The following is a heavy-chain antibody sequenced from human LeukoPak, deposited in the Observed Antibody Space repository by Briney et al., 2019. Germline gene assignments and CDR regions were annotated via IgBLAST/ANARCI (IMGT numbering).Heavy chain of an antibody. D-gene: IGHD2-15*01. Sequence: GASVNVSCKASAYTFTSYGISWVRHPPGQGHEWIGWISADNGNTNYAQKLQGRVTMTTATSTSTAYMELRSLRSDDTAVYYCARDGRPVVVVAATLHYWGQGTLVTVSS. CDR1: AYTFTSYG. J-gene: IGHJ4*02. V-gene: IGHV1-18*01. CDR3: ARDGRPVVVVAATLHY. CDR2: ISADNGNT.